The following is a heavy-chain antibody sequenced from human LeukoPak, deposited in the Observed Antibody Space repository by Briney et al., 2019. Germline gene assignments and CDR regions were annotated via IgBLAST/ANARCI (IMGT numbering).Heavy chain of an antibody. D-gene: IGHD5-24*01. Sequence: GGSLRLSCAASGFTFSSYAMSWVRQAPGKGLEWVAAISGSGGNTYYSDSVKGRFTISRDNSMNTLFLQMNSLRAEDTAVYYCQKDNSIVTIACFDYWGQGTLVTVSS. CDR2: ISGSGGNT. CDR1: GFTFSSYA. CDR3: QKDNSIVTIACFDY. V-gene: IGHV3-23*01. J-gene: IGHJ4*02.